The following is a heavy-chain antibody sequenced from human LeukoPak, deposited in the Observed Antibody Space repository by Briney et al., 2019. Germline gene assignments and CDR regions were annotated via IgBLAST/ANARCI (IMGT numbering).Heavy chain of an antibody. CDR1: GYTFAGYY. Sequence: GASVKVSCKASGYTFAGYYMHWVRQAPGQGLEWMGWINPNSGGINYAQKFQGRVTMTRDTSISTAYMELSRLRSDDTAVYYCASPSPGQAGTFDYWGQGTLVTVSS. D-gene: IGHD6-13*01. V-gene: IGHV1-2*02. CDR2: INPNSGGI. CDR3: ASPSPGQAGTFDY. J-gene: IGHJ4*02.